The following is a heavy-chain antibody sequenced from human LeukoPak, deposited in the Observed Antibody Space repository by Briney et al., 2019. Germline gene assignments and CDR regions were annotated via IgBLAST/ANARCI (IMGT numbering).Heavy chain of an antibody. CDR1: GYTFTGYY. J-gene: IGHJ6*03. CDR2: INPNSGGT. D-gene: IGHD3-10*01. Sequence: ASVKVSCKASGYTFTGYYMHWVRQAPGQGLEWMGWINPNSGGTNYAQKFQGRVTMTRDTSISTAYMELSRLRSDDTAVYYCAREVRGSGSYYLPYYYYYYMDVWGKGTTVTISS. V-gene: IGHV1-2*02. CDR3: AREVRGSGSYYLPYYYYYYMDV.